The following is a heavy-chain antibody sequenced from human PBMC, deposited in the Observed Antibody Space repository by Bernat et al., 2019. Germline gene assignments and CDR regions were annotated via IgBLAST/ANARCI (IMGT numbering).Heavy chain of an antibody. J-gene: IGHJ4*02. V-gene: IGHV3-30*02. CDR1: GFTFSSYG. Sequence: QVQLVESGGGVVQPGGSLRLSCAASGFTFSSYGMHWVRQAPGKGLEWVAFIRYDGSNKYYADSVKGRFTISRDNSKNTLYLQMNSLRAEDTAVYYCAKDAEPNYYFDYWGQGTLGSVSS. CDR3: AKDAEPNYYFDY. D-gene: IGHD1-1*01. CDR2: IRYDGSNK.